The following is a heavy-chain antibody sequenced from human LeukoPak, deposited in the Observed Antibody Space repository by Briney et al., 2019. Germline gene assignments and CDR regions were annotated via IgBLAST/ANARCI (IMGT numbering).Heavy chain of an antibody. D-gene: IGHD6-13*01. CDR3: AKDSSTWGNLAGHFDS. CDR1: GYTFTSYG. V-gene: IGHV1-18*01. Sequence: GASVNVSCKASGYTFTSYGISCVRQAPGHGLEWLGWISAYNGNTNYAQKLQGRVTMTTDPSTSTAYMELRSLRSDDTAVYYCAKDSSTWGNLAGHFDSWGQGTLVTVSS. CDR2: ISAYNGNT. J-gene: IGHJ4*02.